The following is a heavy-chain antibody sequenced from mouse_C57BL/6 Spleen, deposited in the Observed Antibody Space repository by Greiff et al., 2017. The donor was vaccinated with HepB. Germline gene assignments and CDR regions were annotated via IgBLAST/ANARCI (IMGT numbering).Heavy chain of an antibody. CDR1: GYSFTDYN. CDR3: AKVYYDYDGYYFDY. Sequence: EVKLVESGPELVKPGASVKISCKASGYSFTDYNMNWVKQSNGKSLEWIGVINPNYGTTSYNQKFKGKATLTVDQSSSTAYMQLNSLTSEDSAVYYGAKVYYDYDGYYFDYWGQGTTLTVSS. J-gene: IGHJ2*01. V-gene: IGHV1-39*01. D-gene: IGHD2-4*01. CDR2: INPNYGTT.